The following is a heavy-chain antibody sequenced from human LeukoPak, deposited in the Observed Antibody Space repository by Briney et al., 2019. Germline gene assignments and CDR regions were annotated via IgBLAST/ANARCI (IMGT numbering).Heavy chain of an antibody. CDR3: AREAGYCSSTSCRNWFDP. Sequence: GGSLRLSCAASGFTFSSYAMSWVRQAPGKGLEYVSAISSNGGSTYYANSVKGRFTISRDNSKNTLYLQMGSLRAEDMAVYYCAREAGYCSSTSCRNWFDPWGQGTLVTVSS. V-gene: IGHV3-64*01. CDR1: GFTFSSYA. CDR2: ISSNGGST. J-gene: IGHJ5*02. D-gene: IGHD2-2*01.